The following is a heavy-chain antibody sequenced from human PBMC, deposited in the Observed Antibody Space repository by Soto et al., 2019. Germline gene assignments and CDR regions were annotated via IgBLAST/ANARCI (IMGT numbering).Heavy chain of an antibody. CDR1: GFTFSSYA. CDR2: ISGSGGST. CDR3: AKPLGYCSGGSCLGYNWFDP. V-gene: IGHV3-23*01. J-gene: IGHJ5*02. D-gene: IGHD2-15*01. Sequence: PGGSLRLSCAASGFTFSSYAMSWVRQAPGKGLEWVSAISGSGGSTYYADSVKGRFTISRDNSKNTLYLQMNSLRAEDTAVYYCAKPLGYCSGGSCLGYNWFDPWGQGALVTVSS.